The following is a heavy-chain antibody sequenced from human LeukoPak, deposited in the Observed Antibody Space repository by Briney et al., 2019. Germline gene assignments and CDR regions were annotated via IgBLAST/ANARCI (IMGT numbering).Heavy chain of an antibody. J-gene: IGHJ4*02. V-gene: IGHV4-38-2*02. D-gene: IGHD2-15*01. Sequence: SETLSLTCTVSGYSISSGYYWGWIRQPPGKGLEWIGSIYHSGSTYYNPSLKSRVTISVDTSKNQFSLKLSSVTAADTAVYYCARSGGYCSGGSCYAGDYWGQGTLVTVSP. CDR2: IYHSGST. CDR1: GYSISSGYY. CDR3: ARSGGYCSGGSCYAGDY.